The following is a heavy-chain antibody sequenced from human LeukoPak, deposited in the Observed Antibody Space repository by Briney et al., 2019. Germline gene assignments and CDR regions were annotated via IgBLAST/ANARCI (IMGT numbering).Heavy chain of an antibody. CDR1: GGSISSHY. CDR3: AREQSSFSNGWDNWFYP. CDR2: IYYSGST. V-gene: IGHV4-59*11. D-gene: IGHD6-19*01. J-gene: IGHJ5*02. Sequence: SVTLSLTCTVSGGSISSHYWSWIRQPPGKGLEGIGYIYYSGSTNYNPSLKSRVTISVDTPKNQFSLKLYPVTAADAAVYYYAREQSSFSNGWDNWFYPWGQGTLVTVSS.